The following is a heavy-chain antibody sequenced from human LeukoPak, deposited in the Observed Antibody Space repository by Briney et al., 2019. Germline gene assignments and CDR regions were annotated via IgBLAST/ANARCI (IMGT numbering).Heavy chain of an antibody. D-gene: IGHD5-12*01. V-gene: IGHV3-30*02. Sequence: GGSLRLSCAASGFIFSNYAMQWVRQAPGMGLEWVAFIRYDGGNTYYADSVKGRFTISRDNSKNTLYLQMNSLRAEDTAVYYCAKDARIVATPHWFDPWGQGTLVTVSS. CDR2: IRYDGGNT. J-gene: IGHJ5*02. CDR3: AKDARIVATPHWFDP. CDR1: GFIFSNYA.